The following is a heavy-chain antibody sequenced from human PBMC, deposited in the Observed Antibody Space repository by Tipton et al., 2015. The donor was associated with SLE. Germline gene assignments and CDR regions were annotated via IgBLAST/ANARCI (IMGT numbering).Heavy chain of an antibody. V-gene: IGHV4-38-2*02. CDR2: IYYSGSP. Sequence: GLVKPSETLSLTCSVSGYSISSGYFWGWIRQPPGKGLEWIGNIYYSGSPYYNPSLKSRVTISVNTSKNQFSLRLSSVTAADTAMFYCARHSMTTWGGAENWFDPWGQGTLVIVSS. D-gene: IGHD2-21*01. CDR1: GYSISSGYF. CDR3: ARHSMTTWGGAENWFDP. J-gene: IGHJ5*02.